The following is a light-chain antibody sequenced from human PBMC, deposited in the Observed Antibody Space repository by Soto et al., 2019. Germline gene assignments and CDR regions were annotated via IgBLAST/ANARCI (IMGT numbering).Light chain of an antibody. CDR1: ESISRH. CDR2: AAS. V-gene: IGKV1-39*01. CDR3: QQSYSTLSIT. J-gene: IGKJ5*01. Sequence: DIQMTQSPSSLSASVGDRVTITCRASESISRHLNWYQQKPGKAPKLLIYAASSLQNGVPSRFSGSGSGTDFTLTISNLQPGDFAAYYCQQSYSTLSITFGQGTRLEIK.